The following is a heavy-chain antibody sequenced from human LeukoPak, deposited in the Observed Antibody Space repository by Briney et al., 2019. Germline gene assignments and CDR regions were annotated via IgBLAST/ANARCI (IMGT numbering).Heavy chain of an antibody. CDR3: ARDPGYSGTYKNSYYYYYYMDV. J-gene: IGHJ6*03. Sequence: SETLSLTCTVSGYSISSSYYWGWIRQPPGKGLEWIGSFHLSGSTDYNPSLKSRVTISVDTSKNQFSLKLSSVTAADTAVYYCARDPGYSGTYKNSYYYYYYMDVWGQGTLVTVSS. D-gene: IGHD1-26*01. V-gene: IGHV4-38-2*02. CDR1: GYSISSSYY. CDR2: FHLSGST.